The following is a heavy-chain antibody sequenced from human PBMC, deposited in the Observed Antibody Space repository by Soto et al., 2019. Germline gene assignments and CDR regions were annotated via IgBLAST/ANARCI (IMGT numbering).Heavy chain of an antibody. V-gene: IGHV4-39*07. CDR2: IYRDGST. CDR1: ADSVTSNGFV. Sequence: EPLSRTSTVAADSVTSNGFVWGWIRGPPGRGLEWIASIYRDGSTYIRPSLKSRVSMSLDASKNQVSLRLTSVTAADTAVYYYARVGGVAARTFDYWGQGTVVTVSS. CDR3: ARVGGVAARTFDY. D-gene: IGHD2-15*01. J-gene: IGHJ4*02.